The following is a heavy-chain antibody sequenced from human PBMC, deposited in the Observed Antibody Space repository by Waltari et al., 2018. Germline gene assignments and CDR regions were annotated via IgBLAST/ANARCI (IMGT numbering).Heavy chain of an antibody. Sequence: EVQLVESGGGLVQPGGSLRLSCAASGFTFSSYWMSWVRQAPGKGLEWVANIKYDGSDLYYVDSVKGRFTISRDNVKNSLYLQMNSLRAEDTAVYYCARDGLTWWPQDYWGQGTLVTVSS. CDR2: IKYDGSDL. CDR3: ARDGLTWWPQDY. D-gene: IGHD2-15*01. J-gene: IGHJ4*02. V-gene: IGHV3-7*01. CDR1: GFTFSSYW.